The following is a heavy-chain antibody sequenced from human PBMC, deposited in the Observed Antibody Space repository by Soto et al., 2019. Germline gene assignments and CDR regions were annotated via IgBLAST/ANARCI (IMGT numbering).Heavy chain of an antibody. CDR1: GDSITSSYW. D-gene: IGHD4-17*01. CDR2: IHHSGGT. V-gene: IGHV4-4*02. Sequence: SETLSLTCAVSGDSITSSYWSWLRQPPGKGLEWIADIHHSGGTNYNPSLKSRVTISVDTSKNQFSLKLSSVTAADTAVYYCATFYGDYVSYWGQGTLGTVSS. CDR3: ATFYGDYVSY. J-gene: IGHJ4*02.